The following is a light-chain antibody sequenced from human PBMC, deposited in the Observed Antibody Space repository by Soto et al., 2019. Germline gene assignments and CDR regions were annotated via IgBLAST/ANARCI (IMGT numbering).Light chain of an antibody. V-gene: IGKV3-15*01. CDR2: GAS. CDR1: QSVSSD. Sequence: EIVMTQSPATLSVTPGERATLSCRASQSVSSDLAWYQQKPGQAPRLLINGASTRATGIPARFSGSGSGTEFTLTISSLQSDDLAVYYCQQYNDWWTFGQGTKVEIK. J-gene: IGKJ1*01. CDR3: QQYNDWWT.